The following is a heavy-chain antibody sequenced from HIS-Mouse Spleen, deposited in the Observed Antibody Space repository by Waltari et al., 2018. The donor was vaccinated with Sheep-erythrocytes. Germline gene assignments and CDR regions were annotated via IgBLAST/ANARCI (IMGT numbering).Heavy chain of an antibody. Sequence: QVQLVESGGGVVQPGRSLRLSCEASGFTFSSYAMHWVRQAPGKGLGWVAVISYDGSNKYYADSVKGRFTISRDNSKNTLYLQMNSLRAEDTAVYYCARVSAGELKYYFDYWGQGTLVTVSS. D-gene: IGHD1-26*01. CDR3: ARVSAGELKYYFDY. CDR2: ISYDGSNK. J-gene: IGHJ4*02. CDR1: GFTFSSYA. V-gene: IGHV3-30*04.